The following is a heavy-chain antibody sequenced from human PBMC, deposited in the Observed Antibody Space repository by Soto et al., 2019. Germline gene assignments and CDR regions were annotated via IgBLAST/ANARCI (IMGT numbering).Heavy chain of an antibody. CDR2: ISSNGGST. CDR3: VHPRSTVQVPPT. D-gene: IGHD4-17*01. CDR1: GFTFSMFS. J-gene: IGHJ5*02. Sequence: GGSLRLSCSASGFTFSMFSMHWVRQAPGKGLEYVSGISSNGGSTYYADSVKGRFTISRDNSKNTLYLQMSSLRAVDTAVYYCVHPRSTVQVPPTWGQGTLVTVSS. V-gene: IGHV3-64D*06.